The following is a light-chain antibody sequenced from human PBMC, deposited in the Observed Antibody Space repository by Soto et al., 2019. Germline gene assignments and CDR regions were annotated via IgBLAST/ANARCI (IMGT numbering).Light chain of an antibody. V-gene: IGKV3-20*01. CDR1: QTISSRY. Sequence: EIVLAQSPGTLSLSPGERATLSCRASQTISSRYLTWYQQKPGQVPRLLISGASNRATGIPDRFSGRVSATDFTLTISRLEPEDFALYYCQQYGDSPITFGQGTRLEIK. J-gene: IGKJ5*01. CDR2: GAS. CDR3: QQYGDSPIT.